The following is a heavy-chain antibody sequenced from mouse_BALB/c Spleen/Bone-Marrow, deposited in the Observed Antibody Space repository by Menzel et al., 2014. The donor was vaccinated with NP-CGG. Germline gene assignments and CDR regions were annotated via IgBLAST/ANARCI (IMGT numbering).Heavy chain of an antibody. D-gene: IGHD2-3*01. CDR3: ARSDGAMDY. J-gene: IGHJ4*01. V-gene: IGHV5-17*02. CDR2: ISTGSSTI. CDR1: GFTFSSFG. Sequence: EVKLQESGGGLVQPGGSRKLSCAASGFTFSSFGMHWVRQAPEKGLEWAAYISTGSSTIYYADTVKGRFTISRDNPKNTLFLQMTSLRSEDTAMYYCARSDGAMDYWGQGTSITVSS.